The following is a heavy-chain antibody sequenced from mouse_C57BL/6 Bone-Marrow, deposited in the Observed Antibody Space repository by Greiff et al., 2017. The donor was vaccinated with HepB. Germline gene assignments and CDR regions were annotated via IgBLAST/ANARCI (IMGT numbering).Heavy chain of an antibody. Sequence: DVMLVESGGGLVQPGGSLKLSCAASGFTFSDYYMYWVRQTPEKGLEWVAYISNGGGSTYYPDTVKGRITISRDNAKNTLYLQMSSLKSEDTAMYYCARQTLYYGLQEAMDYWGQGTSVTVSS. CDR1: GFTFSDYY. J-gene: IGHJ4*01. V-gene: IGHV5-12*01. CDR3: ARQTLYYGLQEAMDY. CDR2: ISNGGGST. D-gene: IGHD2-1*01.